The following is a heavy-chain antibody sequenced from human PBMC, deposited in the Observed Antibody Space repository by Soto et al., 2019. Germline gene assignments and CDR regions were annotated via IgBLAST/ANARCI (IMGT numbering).Heavy chain of an antibody. J-gene: IGHJ6*02. CDR3: ARTYSGYDNYYYYGMDV. D-gene: IGHD5-12*01. CDR2: ISYDGSNK. Sequence: GGSLRLSCAASGFTFSSYAMHWVRQAPGKGLEWVAVISYDGSNKYYADSVKGRFTISRDNSKNTLYLQMNSLRAEDTAVYYCARTYSGYDNYYYYGMDVWGQGTTVTVSS. CDR1: GFTFSSYA. V-gene: IGHV3-30-3*01.